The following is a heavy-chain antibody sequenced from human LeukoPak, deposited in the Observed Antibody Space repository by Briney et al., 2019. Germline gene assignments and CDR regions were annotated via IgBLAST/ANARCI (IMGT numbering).Heavy chain of an antibody. V-gene: IGHV1-3*04. CDR1: GYSFTRYA. Sequence: ASVKVSCKASGYSFTRYAMYWVRQAPGQRLEWMGWINTGNGNTKYSQKFQGRVTITGDTSASTAHMELRSLRSEDTAVYYCGRTTADYVYYGMDVWGQGTTVTVSS. J-gene: IGHJ6*02. D-gene: IGHD4-17*01. CDR2: INTGNGNT. CDR3: GRTTADYVYYGMDV.